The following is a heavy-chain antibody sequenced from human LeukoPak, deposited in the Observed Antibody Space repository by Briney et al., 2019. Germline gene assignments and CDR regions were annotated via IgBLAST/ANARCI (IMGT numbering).Heavy chain of an antibody. J-gene: IGHJ4*02. Sequence: GGSLRLSCAASGVTVSNNYMSLVRQAPGKGLEWVSIIYIGDNTYYADAVKGRFTISRDTSKSTVYLQMNSLRAEDTAVYYCAALGTCCGDYWGREALVTVSS. CDR2: IYIGDNT. D-gene: IGHD1/OR15-1a*01. CDR3: AALGTCCGDY. CDR1: GVTVSNNY. V-gene: IGHV3-53*01.